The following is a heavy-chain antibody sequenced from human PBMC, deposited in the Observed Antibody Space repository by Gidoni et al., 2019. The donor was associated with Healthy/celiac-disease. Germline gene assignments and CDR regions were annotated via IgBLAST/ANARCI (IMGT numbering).Heavy chain of an antibody. CDR1: GGTFSSYA. D-gene: IGHD3-22*01. J-gene: IGHJ3*02. CDR2: IIPIFGTA. Sequence: QVQLVQSGAEVKKPGSSVKVSCKASGGTFSSYAISWVRQAPGQGLEWVGGIIPIFGTANYAQKFQGRVTITADESTSTAYMELSSLRSEDTAVYYCARDETSVCYYYDSSGYYPDAFDIWGQGTMVTVSS. CDR3: ARDETSVCYYYDSSGYYPDAFDI. V-gene: IGHV1-69*01.